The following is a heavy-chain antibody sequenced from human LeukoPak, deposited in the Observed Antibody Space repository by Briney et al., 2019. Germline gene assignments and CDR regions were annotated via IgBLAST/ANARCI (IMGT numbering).Heavy chain of an antibody. V-gene: IGHV3-23*01. J-gene: IGHJ4*02. Sequence: ETLSVTCAVYGGSFSGYYWSWIRKPPRKRLQRVSTISGSGGGTYYADSVKGRFTISRDNSKNTLYLQMNSLRAEDTAVYYCAKDLNLEGATGVDYWGQGTLVTVSS. CDR1: GGSFSGYY. CDR3: AKDLNLEGATGVDY. CDR2: ISGSGGGT. D-gene: IGHD1-26*01.